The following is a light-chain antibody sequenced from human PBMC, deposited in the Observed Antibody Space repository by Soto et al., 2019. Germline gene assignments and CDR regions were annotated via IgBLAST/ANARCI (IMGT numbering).Light chain of an antibody. CDR1: QGISSY. Sequence: DIPLTQSPSFLSASVGDRVTITCRASQGISSYLAWYQQKPGKAPNLLIHTASTLQSGVPSRFSGSGSATEFTLTISSLQPEDFAAYYCQQRNSYPITFGQGTRLEIK. CDR3: QQRNSYPIT. J-gene: IGKJ5*01. CDR2: TAS. V-gene: IGKV1-9*01.